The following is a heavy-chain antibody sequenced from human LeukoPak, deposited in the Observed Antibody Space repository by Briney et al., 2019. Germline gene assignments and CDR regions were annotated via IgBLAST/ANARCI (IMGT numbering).Heavy chain of an antibody. D-gene: IGHD6-25*01. CDR2: IFITGST. J-gene: IGHJ5*02. CDR1: GGSISSGSYY. V-gene: IGHV4-61*02. Sequence: SETLSRTCSVSGGSISSGSYYWSWIRQPAGKGLEWIGRIFITGSTNYNPSLKSRVTISVDTSKNQISLKLSSVTAADTAVYYCARESAAWFDPWGQGTLVTVSS. CDR3: ARESAAWFDP.